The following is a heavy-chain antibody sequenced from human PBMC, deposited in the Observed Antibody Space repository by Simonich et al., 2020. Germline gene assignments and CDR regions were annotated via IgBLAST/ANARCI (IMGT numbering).Heavy chain of an antibody. CDR3: ARDSSYYAFDI. CDR1: GFTFSSYS. J-gene: IGHJ3*02. V-gene: IGHV3-48*01. CDR2: ISSSSSTI. Sequence: EVQLVESGGGLVQPGGSLRLSCAASGFTFSSYSMNWVRQAPGKGLEWVSYISSSSSTIYNADSVKGRFTISRDNAKNSLYLQMNSLRAEDTAVYYCARDSSYYAFDIWGQGTMVTVSS. D-gene: IGHD5-12*01.